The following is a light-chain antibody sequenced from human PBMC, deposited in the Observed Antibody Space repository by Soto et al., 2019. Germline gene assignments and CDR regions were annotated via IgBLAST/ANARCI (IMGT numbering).Light chain of an antibody. V-gene: IGKV3-20*01. CDR3: QQYGSSPPMT. Sequence: EIVLTQSPGTPSLSPGERATLSCRASQSVSSSYLAWYQQKPGQAPRLLIYGASSRATGIPDRFSGSGSGTDFTLTISRLEPEDFAVYYCQQYGSSPPMTFGQGTRLEIK. CDR2: GAS. J-gene: IGKJ5*01. CDR1: QSVSSSY.